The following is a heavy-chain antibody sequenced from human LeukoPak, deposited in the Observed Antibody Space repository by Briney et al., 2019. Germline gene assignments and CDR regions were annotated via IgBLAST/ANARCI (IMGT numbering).Heavy chain of an antibody. J-gene: IGHJ4*02. CDR2: IIPIFGTA. CDR1: GGTFSSYA. V-gene: IGHV1-69*05. D-gene: IGHD3-22*01. Sequence: SVKVSCKASGGTFSSYAISWVRQAPGQGLEWMGRIIPIFGTANYAQKFQGRVTITTDESTSTAYMELSSLRSEDTAVYYCARDSYDSSGYQRPYDYWGQGTLATVPS. CDR3: ARDSYDSSGYQRPYDY.